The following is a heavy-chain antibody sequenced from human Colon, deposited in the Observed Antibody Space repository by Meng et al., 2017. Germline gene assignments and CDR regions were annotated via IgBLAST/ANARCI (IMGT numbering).Heavy chain of an antibody. V-gene: IGHV3-7*01. J-gene: IGHJ1*01. CDR1: GFDFSGNW. D-gene: IGHD2-21*01. Sequence: GGSLRLSCAVSGFDFSGNWVSWVRQAPGKGLEWVAGIKYDDGVKGYVDSVRGRFTISRDNTKNSLYLQLNSLRAEDTAVYYCATTNALTYWGPGTLVTVSS. CDR3: ATTNALTY. CDR2: IKYDDGVK.